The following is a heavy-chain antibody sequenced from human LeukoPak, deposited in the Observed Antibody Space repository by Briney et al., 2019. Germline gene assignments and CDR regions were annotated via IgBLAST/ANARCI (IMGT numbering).Heavy chain of an antibody. V-gene: IGHV3-48*04. D-gene: IGHD5-18*01. CDR2: ISSSSTI. CDR1: GFTFSSYS. Sequence: PGGSLRLSCAASGFTFSSYSMNWVRQAPGKGLEWVSYISSSSTIYYADSVKGRFTISRDNAKNSLYLQMNSLRAEDTAVYYCARETRTWIQLWSHDAFDIWGQGTMVTVSS. J-gene: IGHJ3*02. CDR3: ARETRTWIQLWSHDAFDI.